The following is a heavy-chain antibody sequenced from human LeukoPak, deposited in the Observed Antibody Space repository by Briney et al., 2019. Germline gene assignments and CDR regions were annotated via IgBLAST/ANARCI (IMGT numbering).Heavy chain of an antibody. Sequence: PSETLSLTCTVSGGSIYSYYWSWIRQPPGKGLEWVAYFYSDGSTHYNPSLMSRATISADTSKNQFSLKLISMTSADTAVYYCAREREGDIGGYESGGCYFDSWGQGTLVTVSS. V-gene: IGHV4-59*01. J-gene: IGHJ4*02. CDR3: AREREGDIGGYESGGCYFDS. CDR2: FYSDGST. CDR1: GGSIYSYY. D-gene: IGHD5-12*01.